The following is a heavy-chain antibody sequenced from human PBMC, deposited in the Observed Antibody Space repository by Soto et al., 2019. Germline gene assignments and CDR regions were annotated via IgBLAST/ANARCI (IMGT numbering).Heavy chain of an antibody. CDR2: INHSGST. V-gene: IGHV4-34*01. D-gene: IGHD2-8*01. CDR1: GGSFSGYY. CDR3: ARGPHCTNGVCYTDYYGMDV. Sequence: PSETLALTGAVYGGSFSGYYWSWIRQPPGKGLEWIGEINHSGSTNYNPSLKSRVTISVDTSKNQFSLKLSSVTAADTAVYYCARGPHCTNGVCYTDYYGMDVWGQGTTVTVS. J-gene: IGHJ6*02.